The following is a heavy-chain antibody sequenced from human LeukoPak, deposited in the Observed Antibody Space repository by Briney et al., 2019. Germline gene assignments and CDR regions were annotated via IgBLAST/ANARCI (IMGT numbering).Heavy chain of an antibody. Sequence: ASVKVSCKASGYTFTGYYMHWVRQAPGQGLEWMGWINPNSGGTNYAQKFQGRVTMTRDTSISTAYMDLSRLRSDDTAVYYCARVGSYYDSSGYYGDYWGQGTLVTVSS. CDR2: INPNSGGT. D-gene: IGHD3-22*01. V-gene: IGHV1-2*02. CDR3: ARVGSYYDSSGYYGDY. J-gene: IGHJ4*02. CDR1: GYTFTGYY.